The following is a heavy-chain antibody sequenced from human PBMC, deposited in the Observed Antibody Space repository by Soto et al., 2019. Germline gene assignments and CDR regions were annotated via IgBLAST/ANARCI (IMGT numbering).Heavy chain of an antibody. V-gene: IGHV1-69*01. CDR3: ARDREVAARPYYYYYGMDV. CDR2: IIPIFGTA. D-gene: IGHD6-6*01. Sequence: SVKVSCKASGGTFSSYAISWVRQAPVQGLEWMGGIIPIFGTANYAQKFQGRVTITADESTSTAYMELSSLRSEDTAVYYCARDREVAARPYYYYYGMDVWGQGTTVTVSS. J-gene: IGHJ6*02. CDR1: GGTFSSYA.